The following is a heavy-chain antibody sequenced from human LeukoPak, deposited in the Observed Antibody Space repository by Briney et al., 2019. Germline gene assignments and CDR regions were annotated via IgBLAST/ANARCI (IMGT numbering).Heavy chain of an antibody. Sequence: ASVKVSCKASGYTFTSYGISWVGQAPGEGLEWMGWISAYNGNTNYAQKLQGRVTMTTDTSTSTAYMELRSLRSDDTAVYYCTRDRIALRYFDSVNKFDYWGQGTLVTVSS. CDR1: GYTFTSYG. CDR3: TRDRIALRYFDSVNKFDY. J-gene: IGHJ4*02. CDR2: ISAYNGNT. D-gene: IGHD3-9*01. V-gene: IGHV1-18*01.